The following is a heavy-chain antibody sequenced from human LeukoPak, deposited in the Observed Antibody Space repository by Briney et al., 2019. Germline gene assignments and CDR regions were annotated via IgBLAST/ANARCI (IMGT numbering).Heavy chain of an antibody. V-gene: IGHV4-34*01. CDR1: GGSFSGYY. J-gene: IGHJ4*02. D-gene: IGHD4-17*01. CDR3: ARHIYYGRRGFDY. CDR2: INHSGST. Sequence: NPSETLSLTCAVYGGSFSGYYWSWIRQPPGKGLEWIGEINHSGSTNYNPSLKSRVTISVDTSKNQFSLKLSSVTAADTAVYYCARHIYYGRRGFDYWGQGTLVTVSS.